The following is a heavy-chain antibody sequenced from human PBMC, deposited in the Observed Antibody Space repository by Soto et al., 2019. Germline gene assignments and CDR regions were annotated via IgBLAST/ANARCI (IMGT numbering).Heavy chain of an antibody. D-gene: IGHD2-2*01. CDR1: GCSISSGGYS. CDR2: IYHSGST. Sequence: PSETLSLTCAFSGCSISSGGYSWSWIRQPPGKGLEWIGYIYHSGSTYYNPSLKSRVTISVDRSKNQFSLKLSSVTAADTAVYYCARHFQGYCSSTSCYDRGVYYYYGMDVWGQGTTVTVSS. CDR3: ARHFQGYCSSTSCYDRGVYYYYGMDV. V-gene: IGHV4-30-2*01. J-gene: IGHJ6*02.